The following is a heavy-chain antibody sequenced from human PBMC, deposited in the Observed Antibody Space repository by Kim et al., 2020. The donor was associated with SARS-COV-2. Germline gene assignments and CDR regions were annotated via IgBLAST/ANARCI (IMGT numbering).Heavy chain of an antibody. CDR1: GFTFSSYA. V-gene: IGHV3-23*01. D-gene: IGHD3-16*01. J-gene: IGHJ6*02. Sequence: GGSLRLSCAASGFTFSSYAMSWVRQAPGKGLEWVSVISGSGNTYYADSVKGRLTISRKNSKNTLYLQMNSLRAEDTAVYYCANHWGRVAQGTNGMDGWGQGPTVTVSS. CDR2: ISGSGNT. CDR3: ANHWGRVAQGTNGMDG.